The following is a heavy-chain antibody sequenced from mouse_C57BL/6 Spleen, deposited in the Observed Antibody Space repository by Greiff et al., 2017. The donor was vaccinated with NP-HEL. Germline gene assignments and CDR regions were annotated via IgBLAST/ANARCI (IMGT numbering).Heavy chain of an antibody. V-gene: IGHV14-1*01. CDR1: GFNIKDYY. D-gene: IGHD1-1*01. CDR3: TTNPYYYGSSSGFAY. CDR2: IDPEDGDT. J-gene: IGHJ3*01. Sequence: EVQLQQSGAELVRPGASVKLSCTASGFNIKDYYMHWVKQRPEQGLEWIGRIDPEDGDTEYAPKFQGKATMTADTSSNTAYLQLSSLTSEDTAVYYWTTNPYYYGSSSGFAYWGQGTLVTVSA.